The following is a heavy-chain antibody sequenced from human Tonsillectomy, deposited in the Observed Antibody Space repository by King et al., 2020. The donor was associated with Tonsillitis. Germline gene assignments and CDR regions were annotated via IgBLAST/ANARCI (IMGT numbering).Heavy chain of an antibody. CDR3: AGESSRPDYGDYEGGFDP. Sequence: VQLVESGAEVKKPGASVKVSCKASGFTFSGYYMHWVRQAPGQGLEWMGWINPNSGGTNYAQKFQGRVIMTRDTSISTAYMELSRLRSDDTAVYYCAGESSRPDYGDYEGGFDPWGQGTLVTVSS. D-gene: IGHD4-17*01. J-gene: IGHJ5*02. CDR1: GFTFSGYY. V-gene: IGHV1-2*02. CDR2: INPNSGGT.